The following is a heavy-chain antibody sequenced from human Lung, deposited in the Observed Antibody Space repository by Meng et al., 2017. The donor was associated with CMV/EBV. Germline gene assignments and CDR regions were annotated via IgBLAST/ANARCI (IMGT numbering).Heavy chain of an antibody. CDR1: GSSISNHNL. Sequence: VQGPASGTPLVQPSQTRRPTCAHPGSSISNHNLWASVRQPPWPGRECIGEIPNRGSSAYNPSLKSRVSMSIDKSKNQFSLKLTSVTAADTAVYHCLRRSGGSVWGQGTLVTVSS. CDR3: LRRSGGSV. V-gene: IGHV4-4*02. D-gene: IGHD3-10*01. J-gene: IGHJ1*01. CDR2: IPNRGSS.